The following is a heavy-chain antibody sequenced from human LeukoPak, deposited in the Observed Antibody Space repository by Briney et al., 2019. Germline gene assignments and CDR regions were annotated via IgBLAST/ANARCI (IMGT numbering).Heavy chain of an antibody. CDR2: FNHSGST. D-gene: IGHD4-17*01. J-gene: IGHJ4*02. V-gene: IGHV4-34*01. CDR1: GGSFSGYY. Sequence: PADTLSLTCAVYGGSFSGYYWSWIRQPPGKGLEWIGEFNHSGSTNYYPSLKSRVIISVDTSKNQFSLKLSSVTAADTAVYYCARGDYGDYNARPDYWGQGTKVTVSS. CDR3: ARGDYGDYNARPDY.